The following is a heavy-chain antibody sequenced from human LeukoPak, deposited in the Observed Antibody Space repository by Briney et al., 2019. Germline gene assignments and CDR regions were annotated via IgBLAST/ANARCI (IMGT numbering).Heavy chain of an antibody. D-gene: IGHD3-10*01. Sequence: SETLSLTCAVSGYSITSGYSWGWIRQPPGKGLELIGSLYHSGSTYYNPSLNSRVTLSVDTSKNQFSLKLSSVTAADTAVYYCARHGAFYYGSGSSGFDYWGQGTLVTVSS. V-gene: IGHV4-38-2*01. CDR1: GYSITSGYS. CDR3: ARHGAFYYGSGSSGFDY. J-gene: IGHJ4*02. CDR2: LYHSGST.